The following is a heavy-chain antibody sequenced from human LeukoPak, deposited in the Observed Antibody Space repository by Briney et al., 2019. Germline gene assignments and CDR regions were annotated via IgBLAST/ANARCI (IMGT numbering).Heavy chain of an antibody. CDR2: IFYSGST. J-gene: IGHJ4*02. CDR1: GDSVSSSAYY. V-gene: IGHV4-39*07. Sequence: PSETLSLTCTVSGDSVSSSAYYRGWIRQPPGKGPEWVASIFYSGSTHYNPSLKSRVTISVGTSKNQFSLRLTSVTAADTAVYYCARARGYSYAFDYWGQGTLVTVSS. CDR3: ARARGYSYAFDY. D-gene: IGHD5-18*01.